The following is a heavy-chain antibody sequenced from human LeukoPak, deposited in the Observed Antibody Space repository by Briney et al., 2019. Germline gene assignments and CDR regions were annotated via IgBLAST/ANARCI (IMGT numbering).Heavy chain of an antibody. CDR2: TYYRSKWYN. V-gene: IGHV6-1*01. CDR1: GDSVASNSTT. CDR3: ARVGWELGAFDI. J-gene: IGHJ3*02. D-gene: IGHD1-26*01. Sequence: SQTLSLTCGISGDSVASNSTTWNWIRQSPSRGLEWLGRTYYRSKWYNDYAVSVKSRITINPDTSKNQFSLQLNSVTPEDTAVYYCARVGWELGAFDIWGQGTMVTVSS.